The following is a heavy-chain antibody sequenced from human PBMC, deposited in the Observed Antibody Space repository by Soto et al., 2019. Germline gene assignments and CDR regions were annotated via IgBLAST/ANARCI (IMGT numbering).Heavy chain of an antibody. CDR1: GFTFSSYA. CDR2: ISGSGGST. CDR3: AKDDSGSSIYYYYYMDV. V-gene: IGHV3-23*01. Sequence: GGFLRLSCAASGFTFSSYAMSWVRQAPGKGLEWVSAISGSGGSTYYADSVKGRFTISRDNSKNTLYLQMNSLRAEDTAVYYCAKDDSGSSIYYYYYMDVWGKGTTVTVSS. J-gene: IGHJ6*03. D-gene: IGHD6-6*01.